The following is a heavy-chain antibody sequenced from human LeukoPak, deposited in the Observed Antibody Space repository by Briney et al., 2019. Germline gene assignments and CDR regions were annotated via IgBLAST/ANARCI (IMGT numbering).Heavy chain of an antibody. D-gene: IGHD5-12*01. Sequence: SETLSLTCTVSGGSISSYYWSWIRQPPGKGLEWIGYIYDSGSTNYNPSLKSRVTISVDTSKNQFSLKLSSVTAADTTVYYCARGGSGYDSFYYYGMDVWGQGTTVTVSS. CDR1: GGSISSYY. V-gene: IGHV4-59*01. CDR3: ARGGSGYDSFYYYGMDV. J-gene: IGHJ6*02. CDR2: IYDSGST.